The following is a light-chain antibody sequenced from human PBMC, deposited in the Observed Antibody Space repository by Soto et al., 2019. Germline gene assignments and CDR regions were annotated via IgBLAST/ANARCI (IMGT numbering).Light chain of an antibody. J-gene: IGKJ2*01. CDR3: QHSYSTPYT. CDR1: QRIGTY. V-gene: IGKV1-39*01. Sequence: IKMTQSPSSLSASVGDRVTITCRASQRIGTYLNWYQQRPGKAPKLLISPIYTLQRGVPSRFSGSGSATDFTRTITGLPPEDFATYYGQHSYSTPYTFGQGPKLDIK. CDR2: PIY.